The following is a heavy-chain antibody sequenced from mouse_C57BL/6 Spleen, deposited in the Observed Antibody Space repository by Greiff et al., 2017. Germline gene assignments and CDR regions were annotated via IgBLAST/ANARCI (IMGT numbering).Heavy chain of an antibody. CDR2: IDPETGGT. J-gene: IGHJ2*01. CDR3: TGDITTVVAPYYFDD. Sequence: VQLQESGAELVRPGASVTLSCKASGYTFTDYEMHWVKQTPVHGLEWIGAIDPETGGTAYNQKFKGKAILTADKSSSTAYMELRSLTSEDSAVYYCTGDITTVVAPYYFDDWGQGTTLTVSS. V-gene: IGHV1-15*01. CDR1: GYTFTDYE. D-gene: IGHD1-1*01.